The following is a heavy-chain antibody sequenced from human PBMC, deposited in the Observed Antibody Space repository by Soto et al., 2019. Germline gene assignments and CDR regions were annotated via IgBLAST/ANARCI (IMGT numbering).Heavy chain of an antibody. V-gene: IGHV3-23*01. D-gene: IGHD2-15*01. Sequence: GGSLRLSCAASGFTFSSYAMGWVRQAPGKGLEWVSAISGSGGSTYYADSVKGRFTISRDNSKNTLYLQMNSLRAEDTAVYYCAKSLGYCRGGSCYSAYYYVMDVWGQGTTVTVSS. J-gene: IGHJ6*02. CDR1: GFTFSSYA. CDR3: AKSLGYCRGGSCYSAYYYVMDV. CDR2: ISGSGGST.